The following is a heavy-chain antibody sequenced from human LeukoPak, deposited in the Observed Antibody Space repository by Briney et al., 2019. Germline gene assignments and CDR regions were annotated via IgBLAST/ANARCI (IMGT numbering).Heavy chain of an antibody. Sequence: PGRSLRLSCTACGFTFEDYAMHWVRQVPGKGLEWVSHISWNGHRIVYADSVRGRFTISRDNAKNSLYLQMNSLRSDDTAFYYCAKDMEASATNTPFDRWGQGTLVTVSS. J-gene: IGHJ4*02. CDR1: GFTFEDYA. D-gene: IGHD4-11*01. CDR2: ISWNGHRI. V-gene: IGHV3-9*01. CDR3: AKDMEASATNTPFDR.